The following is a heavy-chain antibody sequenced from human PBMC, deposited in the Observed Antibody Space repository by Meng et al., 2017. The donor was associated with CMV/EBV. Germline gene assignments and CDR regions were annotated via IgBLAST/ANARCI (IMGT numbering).Heavy chain of an antibody. CDR2: IHNSGGT. D-gene: IGHD3-3*01. V-gene: IGHV4-30-4*08. Sequence: YYWSGVRQTPGNALEWFGYIHNSGGTYYNPSLGSRLTISIDKFKIPFYLKLTSVTAADAAVYYCVTRVPNTRDDFSVFDFWGQGTLVTVSS. CDR3: VTRVPNTRDDFSVFDF. J-gene: IGHJ4*02. CDR1: YY.